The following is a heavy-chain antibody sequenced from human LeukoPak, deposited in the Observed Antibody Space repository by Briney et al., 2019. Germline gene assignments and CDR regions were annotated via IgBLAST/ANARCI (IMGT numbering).Heavy chain of an antibody. CDR3: ARDRPGRYSPSMDV. V-gene: IGHV3-21*01. Sequence: GGSLRLSCAASGFTFSIYSMNWVRQAPAKGLECVSTIRSGLTSIYCAASVTRRFTISRENAKNSPYLQMTSLRAEDTAVYYCARDRPGRYSPSMDVWGKGTTVTVSS. J-gene: IGHJ6*03. CDR1: GFTFSIYS. CDR2: IRSGLTSI. D-gene: IGHD5-18*01.